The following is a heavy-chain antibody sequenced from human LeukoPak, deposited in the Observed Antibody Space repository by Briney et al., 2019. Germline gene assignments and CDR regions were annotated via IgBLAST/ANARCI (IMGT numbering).Heavy chain of an antibody. J-gene: IGHJ4*02. CDR3: AREPGIAVAGVFDY. D-gene: IGHD6-19*01. CDR2: ISGYTGHT. V-gene: IGHV1-18*04. Sequence: ASVKVSCKASGYTFTSYGINWVRQAPGQGLEWLGWISGYTGHTNYVQKIQGRVTMTTDTSTNTAYMELRSLRSDDTAVYYCAREPGIAVAGVFDYWGQGSLVTVSS. CDR1: GYTFTSYG.